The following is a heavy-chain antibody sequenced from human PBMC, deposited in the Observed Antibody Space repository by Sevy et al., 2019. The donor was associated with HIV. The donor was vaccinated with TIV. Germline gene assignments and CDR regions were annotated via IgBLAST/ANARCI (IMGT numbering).Heavy chain of an antibody. CDR1: GFTFSSYS. Sequence: GGSLRLSCAASGFTFSSYSMNWVRQAPGKGLEWVSSISSSSSYIYYADSVKGRFTISRDNAKNSLYLQMNSLRAEDTAVYYCARDLPSGPQQAFDIWGQGTMVTVSS. CDR2: ISSSSSYI. D-gene: IGHD3-10*01. J-gene: IGHJ3*02. V-gene: IGHV3-21*01. CDR3: ARDLPSGPQQAFDI.